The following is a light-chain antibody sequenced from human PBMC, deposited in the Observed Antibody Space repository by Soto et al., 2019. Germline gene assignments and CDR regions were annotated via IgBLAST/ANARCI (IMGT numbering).Light chain of an antibody. J-gene: IGKJ4*01. Sequence: DIQMTQSPSSLSASVGARVTITCRASQDISKNLAWYQQIPGKAPKLLIFAASTLQSGVPSRFSASGSGTYFILTVGGLQPEDAATYYCQQTKGFRLTVGGGTKVDIK. CDR2: AAS. CDR3: QQTKGFRLT. V-gene: IGKV1-12*01. CDR1: QDISKN.